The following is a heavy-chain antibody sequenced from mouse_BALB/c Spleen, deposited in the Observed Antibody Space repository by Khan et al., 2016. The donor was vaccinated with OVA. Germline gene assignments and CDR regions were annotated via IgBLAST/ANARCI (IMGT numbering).Heavy chain of an antibody. CDR1: GDSITSGY. V-gene: IGHV3-8*02. CDR3: ACELRGFAY. J-gene: IGHJ3*01. Sequence: EVQLQESGPGLVKPSQTLSLTCSVAGDSITSGYWNWIRKFPGNKLDYMGYISYIGNTYYNPSLKSRISITRDTSKNQYYLQLNSVTTEDTATYYCACELRGFAYWGQGTLVTVSA. D-gene: IGHD1-1*01. CDR2: ISYIGNT.